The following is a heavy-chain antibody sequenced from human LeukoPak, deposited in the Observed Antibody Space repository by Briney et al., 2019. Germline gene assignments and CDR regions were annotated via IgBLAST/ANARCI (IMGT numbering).Heavy chain of an antibody. D-gene: IGHD5-24*01. CDR3: ARGGDGYNWLKAFDI. CDR2: INPNSGGT. Sequence: ASVTLSCKASGYTFTGYHMHWVRQAPGQGLEWMGWINPNSGGTNYAQKFQGRVTMTRDTSISTAYMELSRLRSDDTAVYYCARGGDGYNWLKAFDIWGQGTMVTVSS. V-gene: IGHV1-2*02. CDR1: GYTFTGYH. J-gene: IGHJ3*02.